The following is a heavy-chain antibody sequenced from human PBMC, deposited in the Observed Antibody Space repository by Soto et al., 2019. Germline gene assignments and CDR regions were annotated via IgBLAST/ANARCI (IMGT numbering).Heavy chain of an antibody. Sequence: SETLSLTCAVYGGSFSGYYGSWIRQPPGKGLEWIGEINHSGSTNYNPSLKSRVTISVDTSKNQFSLKLSSVTAADTAVYYCARGQVVVPAARFDYWGQGTLVTVSS. D-gene: IGHD2-2*01. J-gene: IGHJ4*02. V-gene: IGHV4-34*01. CDR3: ARGQVVVPAARFDY. CDR1: GGSFSGYY. CDR2: INHSGST.